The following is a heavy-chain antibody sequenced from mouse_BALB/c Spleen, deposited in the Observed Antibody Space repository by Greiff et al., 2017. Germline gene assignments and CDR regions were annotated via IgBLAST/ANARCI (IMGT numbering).Heavy chain of an antibody. V-gene: IGHV3-6*02. D-gene: IGHD1-2*01. CDR1: GYSITSGYY. J-gene: IGHJ2*01. CDR3: ARADYGYYFDY. Sequence: EVQRVESGPGLVKPSQSLSLTCSVTGYSITSGYYWNWIRQFPGNKLEWMGYISYDGSNNYNPSLKNRISITRDTSKNQFFLKLNSVTTEDTATYYCARADYGYYFDYWGQGTTLTVSS. CDR2: ISYDGSN.